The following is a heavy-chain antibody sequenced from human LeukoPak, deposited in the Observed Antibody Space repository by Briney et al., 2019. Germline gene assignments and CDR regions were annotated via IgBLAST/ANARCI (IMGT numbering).Heavy chain of an antibody. CDR2: VDRDGCRA. D-gene: IGHD6-13*01. CDR3: VRERYSVGYSSFDP. J-gene: IGHJ5*02. V-gene: IGHV1-2*02. Sequence: GASVKVSCTTSGYTFTPYYIHWVRQAPGQELEWMGLVDRDGCRAKKAQEFQVRGTITRATSTSTAYMELRRRTSKAAAVDWYVRERYSVGYSSFDPWGQGTVVTVSS. CDR1: GYTFTPYY.